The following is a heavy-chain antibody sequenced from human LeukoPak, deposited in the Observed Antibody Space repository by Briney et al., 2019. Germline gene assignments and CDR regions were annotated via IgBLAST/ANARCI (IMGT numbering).Heavy chain of an antibody. J-gene: IGHJ1*01. CDR3: AQQVGYCSSGSCYFTY. CDR1: GFTFSTYS. CDR2: ISNTGGST. Sequence: GGSLRLSCAASGFTFSTYSMSWVRQAPGKGLEWVSAISNTGGSTYYADSVKGRFTISRDKSKNTLSLQMNSLRAEDTAVYYCAQQVGYCSSGSCYFTYWGQGTLVTVSS. V-gene: IGHV3-23*01. D-gene: IGHD2-15*01.